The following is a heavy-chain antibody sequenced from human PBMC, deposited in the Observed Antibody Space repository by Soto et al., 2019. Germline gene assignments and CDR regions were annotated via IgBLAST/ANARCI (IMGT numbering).Heavy chain of an antibody. CDR3: ARDGYDGSGSPYPAY. J-gene: IGHJ4*02. D-gene: IGHD3-10*01. Sequence: ETLSLTLSVSGGSMSEYFWSLIRQSPGKGLEWIGYIYYLGSTDYNPSLKSRVTISVDTSKRQFSLRLTSVTAADTAVYYCARDGYDGSGSPYPAYWGPGTQVTVSS. CDR1: GGSMSEYF. CDR2: IYYLGST. V-gene: IGHV4-59*01.